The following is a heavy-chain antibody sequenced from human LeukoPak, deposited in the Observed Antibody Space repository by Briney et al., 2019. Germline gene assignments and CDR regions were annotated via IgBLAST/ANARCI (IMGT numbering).Heavy chain of an antibody. D-gene: IGHD6-13*01. V-gene: IGHV4-34*01. CDR3: ARGRGDSSSWYEEDWFDP. Sequence: NPSETLSLTCAVYGGSFSGYYWSWIRQPPGKGLEWIGEINHSGSTNYNPSLESRVTISVDTSKNQFSLKLSSVTAADTAVYYRARGRGDSSSWYEEDWFDPWGQGTLVTVSS. J-gene: IGHJ5*02. CDR1: GGSFSGYY. CDR2: INHSGST.